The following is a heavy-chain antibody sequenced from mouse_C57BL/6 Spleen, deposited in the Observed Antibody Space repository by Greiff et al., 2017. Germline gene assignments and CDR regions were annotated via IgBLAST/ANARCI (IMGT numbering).Heavy chain of an antibody. CDR1: GYTFTSYW. CDR2: IDPSDSYT. Sequence: QVHVKQPGAELVMPGASVKLSCKASGYTFTSYWMHWVKQRPGQGLEWIGEIDPSDSYTNYNQKFKGKSTLTVDKSSSTAYMQLSSLTSEDSAVYYCARRGFITTPFDYWGQGTTLTVSS. J-gene: IGHJ2*01. V-gene: IGHV1-69*01. D-gene: IGHD1-1*01. CDR3: ARRGFITTPFDY.